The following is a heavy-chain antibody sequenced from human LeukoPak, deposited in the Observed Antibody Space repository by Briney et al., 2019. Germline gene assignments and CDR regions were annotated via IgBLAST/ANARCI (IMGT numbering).Heavy chain of an antibody. CDR3: ARDKIAGATNFDS. D-gene: IGHD1-26*01. CDR1: GFTFSSYW. J-gene: IGHJ4*02. V-gene: IGHV3-7*01. CDR2: IRQDGGEI. Sequence: RGSLRLSCAASGFTFSSYWMAWVRQAPGKGLEWVANIRQDGGEIYYVDSVKGRFILSRDNAKNSLYLEMNSLRDEDTAVYYCARDKIAGATNFDSWGQGTLVTVSS.